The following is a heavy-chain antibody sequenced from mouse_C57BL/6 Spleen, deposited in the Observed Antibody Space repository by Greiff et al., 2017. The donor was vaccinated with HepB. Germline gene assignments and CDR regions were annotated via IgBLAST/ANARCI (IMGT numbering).Heavy chain of an antibody. J-gene: IGHJ1*03. V-gene: IGHV5-4*03. D-gene: IGHD1-1*01. CDR3: ATTVVATRYFDV. Sequence: EVKLMESGGGLVKPGGSLKLSCAASGFTFSSYAMSWVRQTPEKRLEWVATISDGGSYTYYPDNVKGRFTISRDNAKNNLYLQMSHLKSEDTAMYYCATTVVATRYFDVWGTGTTVTVSS. CDR1: GFTFSSYA. CDR2: ISDGGSYT.